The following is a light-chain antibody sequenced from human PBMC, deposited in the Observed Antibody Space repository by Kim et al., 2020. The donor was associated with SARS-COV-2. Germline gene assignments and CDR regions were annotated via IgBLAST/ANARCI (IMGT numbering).Light chain of an antibody. Sequence: STGDRVTITCRASQDISSYLAWYQQKPGKAPNLLIYAASTLQSGVPSRFSGSGSGTDFTLTISCLQSEDFATYYCQQYYSYPPYTFGQGTKVDIK. CDR1: QDISSY. CDR2: AAS. J-gene: IGKJ2*01. CDR3: QQYYSYPPYT. V-gene: IGKV1-8*01.